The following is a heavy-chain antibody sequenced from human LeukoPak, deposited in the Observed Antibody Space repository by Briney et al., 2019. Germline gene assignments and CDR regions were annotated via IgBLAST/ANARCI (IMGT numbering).Heavy chain of an antibody. V-gene: IGHV5-51*01. CDR3: ARHVGYYDTSGVGHWFDP. D-gene: IGHD3-22*01. J-gene: IGHJ5*02. Sequence: GESLKISCKGSGYSFSTYWIGWVRQMPGKGLEWMGIIYPPDFDTRYSPSFQGQVTISVDRSISTAYLQWSSLKASDTAMYYCARHVGYYDTSGVGHWFDPWGQGTLVTVSS. CDR1: GYSFSTYW. CDR2: IYPPDFDT.